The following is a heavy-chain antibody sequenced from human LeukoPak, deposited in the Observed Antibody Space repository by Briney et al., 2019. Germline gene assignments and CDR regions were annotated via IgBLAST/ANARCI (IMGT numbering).Heavy chain of an antibody. CDR1: GGSISSYY. J-gene: IGHJ6*02. V-gene: IGHV4-59*01. Sequence: SETLSLTCTVSGGSISSYYWSWIRQPPGKGLEWIGYIYYSGSTNYNPSLKSRVTISVDTSKNQFSLKLSSVTAADTAVYYCARVAKARSYYYGMDVWGQGTTVTVSS. CDR3: ARVAKARSYYYGMDV. CDR2: IYYSGST. D-gene: IGHD4/OR15-4a*01.